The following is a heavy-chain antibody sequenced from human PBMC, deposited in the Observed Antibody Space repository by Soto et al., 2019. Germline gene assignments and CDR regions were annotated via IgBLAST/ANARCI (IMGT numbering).Heavy chain of an antibody. J-gene: IGHJ5*01. V-gene: IGHV4-31*03. CDR3: ARGSLFDS. D-gene: IGHD1-26*01. CDR1: GASITTAYY. CDR2: IYYTGST. Sequence: SETLSLTCTVSGASITTAYYWTWVRQHPVKGLEWIGHIYYTGSTYYNPSLKSRLNISLGTSKNQFSLQLESVTAADTAIYFCARGSLFDSWGQGNLVTVSS.